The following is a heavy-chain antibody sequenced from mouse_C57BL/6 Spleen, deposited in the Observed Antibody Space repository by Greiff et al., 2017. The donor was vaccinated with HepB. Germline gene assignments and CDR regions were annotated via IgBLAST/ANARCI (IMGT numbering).Heavy chain of an antibody. Sequence: EVKVVESGGGLVKPGGSLKLSCAASGFTFSDYGMHWVRQAPEKGLEWVAYISSGSSTIYYADTVKGRFTISRDNAKNTLFLQMTSLRSEDTAMYYGARRTVVTDWYFDVWGTGTTVTVSS. D-gene: IGHD1-1*01. V-gene: IGHV5-17*01. CDR3: ARRTVVTDWYFDV. CDR1: GFTFSDYG. CDR2: ISSGSSTI. J-gene: IGHJ1*03.